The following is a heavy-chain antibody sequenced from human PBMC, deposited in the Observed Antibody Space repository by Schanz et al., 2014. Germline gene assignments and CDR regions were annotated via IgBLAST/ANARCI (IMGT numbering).Heavy chain of an antibody. Sequence: QVQLVESGGGLIQPGGSLRLSCAASRFTFNAYDMYWIRQAPGKGLEWVALISHDGSNKNSADSVKGRFTISRDNSKNTLYLQMNSLRGDDTAIYYCVKGGTNTLDSWGQGTLVTVSS. CDR3: VKGGTNTLDS. J-gene: IGHJ4*02. CDR2: ISHDGSNK. V-gene: IGHV3-30*18. CDR1: RFTFNAYD.